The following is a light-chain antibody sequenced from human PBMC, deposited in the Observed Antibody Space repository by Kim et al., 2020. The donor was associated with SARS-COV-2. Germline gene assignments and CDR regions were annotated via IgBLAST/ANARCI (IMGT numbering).Light chain of an antibody. CDR1: QSFSSW. CDR2: KTS. Sequence: GDRVTIACRASQSFSSWLAWYQEKPGKVPKLLIYKTSILESGVPSRFSGSGYETESTLTISSLQPDDFATYYCQQYNNFPITFGQGTRLEIK. V-gene: IGKV1-5*03. J-gene: IGKJ5*01. CDR3: QQYNNFPIT.